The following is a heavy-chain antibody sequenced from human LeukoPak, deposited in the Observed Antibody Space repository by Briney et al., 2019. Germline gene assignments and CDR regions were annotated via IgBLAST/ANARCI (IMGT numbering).Heavy chain of an antibody. CDR3: ARTPPQQWLVPSYYYYMDV. V-gene: IGHV1-69*05. J-gene: IGHJ6*03. D-gene: IGHD6-19*01. CDR1: GGTFSSYA. Sequence: ASVKVSCKASGGTFSSYAISWVRQAPGQGLEWMGGIIPIFGTANYAQKFQGRVTITTDESTSTAYMELSSLRSEDTAVYYCARTPPQQWLVPSYYYYMDVWGKGTTVTVSS. CDR2: IIPIFGTA.